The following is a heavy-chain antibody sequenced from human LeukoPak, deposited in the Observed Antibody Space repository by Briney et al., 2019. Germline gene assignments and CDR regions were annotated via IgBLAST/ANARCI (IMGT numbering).Heavy chain of an antibody. D-gene: IGHD3-22*01. CDR3: ARDPYYYDSSGYY. CDR1: GGSISSSNYY. J-gene: IGHJ4*02. V-gene: IGHV4-39*07. Sequence: SETLSLTCTVSGGSISSSNYYWGWIRQPPGKGLEWIGSIYYSGSTYYNPSLKSRVTISVDTSKNQFSLKLSSVTAADTAVYYCARDPYYYDSSGYYWGQGTLVTVSS. CDR2: IYYSGST.